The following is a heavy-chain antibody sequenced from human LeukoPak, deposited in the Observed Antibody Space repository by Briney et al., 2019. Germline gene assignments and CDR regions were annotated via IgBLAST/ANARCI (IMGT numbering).Heavy chain of an antibody. V-gene: IGHV3-53*04. CDR3: ARGVARGHSYGSHYFDY. J-gene: IGHJ4*02. Sequence: PGGSLRLSCAASGFTVSSNYMSWVRQAPGKGLEWVSVIYSGGSTYYADSVKGRFTISRHNSKNTLYLQMNSLRAEDTAVYYCARGVARGHSYGSHYFDYWGQGTLVTVSS. CDR1: GFTVSSNY. CDR2: IYSGGST. D-gene: IGHD5-18*01.